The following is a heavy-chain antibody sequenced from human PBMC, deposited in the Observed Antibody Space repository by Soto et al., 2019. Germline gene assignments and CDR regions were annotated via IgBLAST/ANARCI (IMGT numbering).Heavy chain of an antibody. CDR1: GFTFSNYE. Sequence: GGSLRLSCGASGFTFSNYEMNWVRQAPGKGLEWVSYITSSGSTMYYADSVKGRFTISRDNAKNSLYLQMNSLRAEDSAVYYCARDWCSSTKCYTDYYYGMDVWAQGTSVTVS. CDR2: ITSSGSTM. D-gene: IGHD2-2*02. J-gene: IGHJ6*02. V-gene: IGHV3-48*03. CDR3: ARDWCSSTKCYTDYYYGMDV.